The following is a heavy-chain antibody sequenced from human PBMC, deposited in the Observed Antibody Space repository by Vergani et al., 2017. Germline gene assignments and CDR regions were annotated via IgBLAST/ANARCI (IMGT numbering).Heavy chain of an antibody. D-gene: IGHD3-10*01. CDR3: ARHSYYYGSGSYSYYFDY. CDR1: GGSISSSSYY. J-gene: IGHJ4*02. V-gene: IGHV4-39*01. CDR2: IYYSGSS. Sequence: QLQLQESGPGLVKPSETLSLTCTVSGGSISSSSYYWGWIRQPPGKGLEWIGSIYYSGSSYYNPSLKGRVTISVDTSKNQFSLKLSSVTAADTAVYYCARHSYYYGSGSYSYYFDYWGQGTLVTVSS.